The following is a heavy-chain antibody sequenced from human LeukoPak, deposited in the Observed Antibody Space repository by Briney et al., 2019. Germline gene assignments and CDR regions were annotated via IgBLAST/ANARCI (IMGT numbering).Heavy chain of an antibody. V-gene: IGHV7-4-1*02. Sequence: ASVKVSCKASRGTFSTYAINWVRQAPGQGLEWMGWINMYTGNPIYAQGFTGRFVFSLDTSVSTAYLQISSLKAEDTAVYYCARDAPDGGVSKFDYWGQGTLVTVSS. CDR2: INMYTGNP. J-gene: IGHJ4*02. D-gene: IGHD3-3*01. CDR3: ARDAPDGGVSKFDY. CDR1: RGTFSTYA.